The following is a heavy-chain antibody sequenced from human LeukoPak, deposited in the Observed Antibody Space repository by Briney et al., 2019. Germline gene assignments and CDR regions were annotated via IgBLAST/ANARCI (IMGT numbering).Heavy chain of an antibody. V-gene: IGHV5-51*01. CDR2: IYPGDSDT. CDR3: ARRGYCTSTTCYRLFDY. CDR1: GYSFTSYW. Sequence: GESLKISCKGSGYSFTSYWIGWVRQMPGKGLEWRGIIYPGDSDTRYSPSFQGQVTISADNSITPAYLQWSGLKASDTAMYYCARRGYCTSTTCYRLFDYWGQGTLVTVSS. J-gene: IGHJ4*02. D-gene: IGHD2-2*01.